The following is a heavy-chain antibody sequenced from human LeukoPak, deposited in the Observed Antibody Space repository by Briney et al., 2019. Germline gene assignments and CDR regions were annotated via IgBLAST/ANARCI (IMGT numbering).Heavy chain of an antibody. CDR2: IMSKKDGESE. V-gene: IGHV3-15*01. Sequence: GGSLRLSCAASGFTFSSYAMSWVRQAPGKGLEWVGRIMSKKDGESEHYGEPVKGRFTIARDDSKNTLYLQMSSLKTEDTAVYYCARGAPGGNYLDYWGQGTLVTVSS. CDR1: GFTFSSYA. J-gene: IGHJ4*02. D-gene: IGHD1-26*01. CDR3: ARGAPGGNYLDY.